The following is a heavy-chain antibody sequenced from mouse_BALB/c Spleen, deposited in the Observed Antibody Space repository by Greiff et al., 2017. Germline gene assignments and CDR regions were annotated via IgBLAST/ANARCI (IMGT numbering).Heavy chain of an antibody. D-gene: IGHD2-3*01. V-gene: IGHV1-7*01. CDR3: ARAYDRGFAY. CDR1: GYTFTSYW. J-gene: IGHJ3*01. CDR2: INPSTGYT. Sequence: VQLQESGAELAKPGASVKMSCKASGYTFTSYWMHWVKQRPGQGLEWIGYINPSTGYTEYNQKFKDKATLTADKSSSTAYMQLSSLTSEDSAVYYCARAYDRGFAYWGQGTLVTVSA.